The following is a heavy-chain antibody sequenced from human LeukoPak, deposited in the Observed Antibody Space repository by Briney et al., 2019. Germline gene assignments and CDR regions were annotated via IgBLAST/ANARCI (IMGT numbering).Heavy chain of an antibody. CDR1: GYTFTSYG. CDR2: INAYNGDT. D-gene: IGHD3-10*01. CDR3: ARDGSGTWDDY. Sequence: ASVKVSCKASGYTFTSYGISWVRQAPGQGLEWMGWINAYNGDTNFAHMLQGRVTMTTDTSTSTAYMELRSLRSDDTAVYYCARDGSGTWDDYWGQGTLVTVSS. J-gene: IGHJ4*02. V-gene: IGHV1-18*01.